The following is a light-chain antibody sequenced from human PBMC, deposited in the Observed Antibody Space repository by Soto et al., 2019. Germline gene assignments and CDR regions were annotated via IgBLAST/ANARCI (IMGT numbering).Light chain of an antibody. CDR3: QAWDTTSAI. V-gene: IGLV3-1*01. CDR1: KLGEKY. J-gene: IGLJ2*01. CDR2: QDT. Sequence: SYELTQPPSLSVSPGQTATITCSGDKLGEKYVYWYQQRPGQSPVLVIYQDTTRPSGITDRISGSTSGNTATLSISGTQTLDEADYYCQAWDTTSAIFGGGTKVTVL.